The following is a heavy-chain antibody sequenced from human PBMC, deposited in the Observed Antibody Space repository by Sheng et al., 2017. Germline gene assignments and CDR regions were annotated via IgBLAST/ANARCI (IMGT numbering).Heavy chain of an antibody. CDR2: SRSKAQGYTT. D-gene: IGHD6-19*01. CDR1: GFIFSDHY. CDR3: VRGEADPSDFYMDV. V-gene: IGHV3-72*01. Sequence: EVQLVESGGGLVQPGGSLRLSCVASGFIFSDHYMDWVRQAPGKGLEWVGRSRSKAQGYTTEYAASVKGRFTISREDSTNSVFLQMNSLKTEDTAVYYCVRGEADPSDFYMDVWGQRGPRVHRLL. J-gene: IGHJ6*03.